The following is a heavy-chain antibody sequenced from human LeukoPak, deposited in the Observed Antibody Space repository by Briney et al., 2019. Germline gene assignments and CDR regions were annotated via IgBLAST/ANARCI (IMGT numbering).Heavy chain of an antibody. V-gene: IGHV4-59*01. CDR1: GGSLRSYY. D-gene: IGHD2-2*01. CDR3: ARHGNIDCCYYSYMDV. J-gene: IGHJ6*03. CDR2: IYHGGSA. Sequence: SETLSLTSTVSGGSLRSYYWSWIRQSPGKGLEWIGYIYHGGSANYNPSLKSRVTISVHASRNQFSLKLSSVTPADTAIYYCARHGNIDCCYYSYMDVSGKGTSVTVSS.